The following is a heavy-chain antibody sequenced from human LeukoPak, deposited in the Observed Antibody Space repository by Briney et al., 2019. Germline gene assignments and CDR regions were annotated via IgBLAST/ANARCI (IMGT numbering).Heavy chain of an antibody. CDR2: INWNGGST. J-gene: IGHJ4*02. D-gene: IGHD1-26*01. CDR3: ARDQSRGDIVGASEPTYYFDY. V-gene: IGHV3-20*04. Sequence: GGSLRLSCAASGFTFSSYWMHWVRQAPGKGLEWVSGINWNGGSTGYADSVKGRFTISRDNAKNSLYLQMNSLRAEDTALYYCARDQSRGDIVGASEPTYYFDYWGQGTLVTVSS. CDR1: GFTFSSYW.